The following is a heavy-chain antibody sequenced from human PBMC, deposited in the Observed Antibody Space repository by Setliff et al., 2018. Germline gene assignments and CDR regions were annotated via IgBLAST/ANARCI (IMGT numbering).Heavy chain of an antibody. Sequence: SETLSLTCTVSGDSISSGDYFWSWIRQPPGKGLEWIAYIYHSGSAYYNPSLKGRVTMSVDTSKNQLSLHLTSVTAADTAVYYCAREVGTSTSSDAFDVWGQGMMVTVSS. CDR2: IYHSGSA. CDR3: AREVGTSTSSDAFDV. CDR1: GDSISSGDYF. V-gene: IGHV4-30-4*08. D-gene: IGHD1-26*01. J-gene: IGHJ3*01.